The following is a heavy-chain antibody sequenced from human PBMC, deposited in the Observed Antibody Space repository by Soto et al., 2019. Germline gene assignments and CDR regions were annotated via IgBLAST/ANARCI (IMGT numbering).Heavy chain of an antibody. J-gene: IGHJ4*02. Sequence: LRLSCATSGFTFSNYGMHWVRLAPGKGLEWVAVTRHDGTNKYYADSVKGRCTISRDNSKNTVHLQMNSLRGEDTAVYYCARDLSGPLDYWGQGTLVTVSS. CDR1: GFTFSNYG. CDR2: TRHDGTNK. CDR3: ARDLSGPLDY. V-gene: IGHV3-33*01.